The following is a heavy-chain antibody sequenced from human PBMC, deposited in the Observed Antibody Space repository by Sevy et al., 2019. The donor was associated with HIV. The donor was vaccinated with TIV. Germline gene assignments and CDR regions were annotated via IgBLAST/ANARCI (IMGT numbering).Heavy chain of an antibody. D-gene: IGHD5-18*01. CDR1: GYTFTSYD. CDR3: ARGYSYGSMDV. V-gene: IGHV1-8*03. CDR2: MNPNRGNT. J-gene: IGHJ6*03. Sequence: ASVKVSCKASGYTFTSYDINWVRQATGQGLEWMGWMNPNRGNTGYAQKFQGRVTITRNTSISTAYMELGSLRSEDTAVYYCARGYSYGSMDVWGKVTTVTVSS.